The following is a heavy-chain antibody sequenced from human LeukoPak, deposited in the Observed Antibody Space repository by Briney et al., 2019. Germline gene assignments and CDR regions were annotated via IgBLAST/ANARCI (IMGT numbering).Heavy chain of an antibody. CDR3: ATDCSSTSCYLFDP. CDR2: INPNSGGT. Sequence: ASVKVSCKAPGYTLTGYYMHWVRQAPGQGLEWMGWINPNSGGTNYAQKFQGRVTMTRDTSISTAYMELSRLRSDDTAVYYCATDCSSTSCYLFDPWGQGTLVTVSS. CDR1: GYTLTGYY. D-gene: IGHD2-2*01. V-gene: IGHV1-2*02. J-gene: IGHJ5*02.